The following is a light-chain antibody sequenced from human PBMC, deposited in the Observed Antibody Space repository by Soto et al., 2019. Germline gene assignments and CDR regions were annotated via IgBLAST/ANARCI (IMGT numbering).Light chain of an antibody. CDR2: AAT. Sequence: DIQVTQSPSSLYASVGDRVTITCRASQSISNYLNWYQQRPGKAPKLLIYAATRLQTGVPSRFSGSGSGTDFTLTIIRLQPEDCATYCFQQSYSTPWTVSQGTKVEIK. CDR1: QSISNY. CDR3: QQSYSTPWT. J-gene: IGKJ1*01. V-gene: IGKV1-39*01.